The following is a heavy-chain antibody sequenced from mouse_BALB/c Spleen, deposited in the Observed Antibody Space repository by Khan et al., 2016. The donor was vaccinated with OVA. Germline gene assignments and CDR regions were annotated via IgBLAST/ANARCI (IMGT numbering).Heavy chain of an antibody. Sequence: VQLQQSGPDLVKPSQSLSLTCTVTGYSITSGYSWHWIRQFPGNKLEWMAYIHYSGSTDYIPSLKSRVSITRDTSQNRFFLQLNSVTTEDTATYYCARSGATVFAYRYFDVWGAGTTVTVSS. CDR3: ARSGATVFAYRYFDV. D-gene: IGHD1-1*01. CDR1: GYSITSGYS. V-gene: IGHV3-1*02. CDR2: IHYSGST. J-gene: IGHJ1*01.